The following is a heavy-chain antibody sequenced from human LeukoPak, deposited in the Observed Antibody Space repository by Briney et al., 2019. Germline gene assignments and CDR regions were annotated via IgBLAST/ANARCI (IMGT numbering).Heavy chain of an antibody. Sequence: ASVKVSCKASGYTFTSYDINWVRQASGQGLEWMGWMNPNSGNTGYAQKFQGRVTMTRNSSISTAYMELSSLRSEDTAVYYCATGVEDSSGYYYSDYWGQGTVVTVSS. J-gene: IGHJ4*02. D-gene: IGHD3-22*01. V-gene: IGHV1-8*01. CDR3: ATGVEDSSGYYYSDY. CDR1: GYTFTSYD. CDR2: MNPNSGNT.